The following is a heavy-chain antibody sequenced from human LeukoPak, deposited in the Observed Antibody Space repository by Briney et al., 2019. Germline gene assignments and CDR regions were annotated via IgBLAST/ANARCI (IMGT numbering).Heavy chain of an antibody. V-gene: IGHV3-30-3*01. CDR2: ISYDGSNK. D-gene: IGHD2-2*01. CDR3: ARSRASYCSSTSCRVQDYYYMDV. CDR1: GFTFSSYA. Sequence: GGSLRLSCAASGFTFSSYAMHWVRQAPGKGLEWVAVISYDGSNKYYADSVKGRFTISRDNSKNTLYLQMNSLRAEDTAVYYCARSRASYCSSTSCRVQDYYYMDVWGKGTTVTVSS. J-gene: IGHJ6*03.